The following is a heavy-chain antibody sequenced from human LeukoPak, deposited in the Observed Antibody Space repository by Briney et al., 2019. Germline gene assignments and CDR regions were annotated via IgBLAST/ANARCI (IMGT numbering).Heavy chain of an antibody. CDR1: GGSFSGYY. V-gene: IGHV4-34*01. CDR3: ARRDCSSTSCYGRLRAFDI. D-gene: IGHD2-2*01. CDR2: INHSGST. J-gene: IGHJ3*02. Sequence: PSETLSLTCAVYGGSFSGYYWSWIRQPPGKGLEWIGEINHSGSTNYNPSLKRRVTISVDTSKNQFSLKLSSVTAADTAVYYCARRDCSSTSCYGRLRAFDIWGQGTMVTVSS.